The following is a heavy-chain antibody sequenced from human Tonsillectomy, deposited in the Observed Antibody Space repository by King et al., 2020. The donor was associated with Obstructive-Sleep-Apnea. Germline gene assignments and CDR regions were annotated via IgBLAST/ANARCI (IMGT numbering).Heavy chain of an antibody. CDR1: GFTFDDYA. V-gene: IGHV3-9*01. J-gene: IGHJ3*02. CDR2: ISWTSGSI. CDR3: AKAEGCSSTSCYRTWGAFDI. D-gene: IGHD2-2*01. Sequence: QLVQSGGGLVQPGRSLRLSCAASGFTFDDYAMHWVRQAPGKGLEWVAGISWTSGSIGYADSVKGRFTISRDNAKTSLYLQMNSLRAEDTALYYCAKAEGCSSTSCYRTWGAFDIWGQGTMVTVSS.